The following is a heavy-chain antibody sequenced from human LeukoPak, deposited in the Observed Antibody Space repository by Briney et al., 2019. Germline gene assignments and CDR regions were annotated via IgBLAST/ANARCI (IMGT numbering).Heavy chain of an antibody. CDR3: ARSPEGYSSGWTLDY. V-gene: IGHV1-69*13. J-gene: IGHJ4*02. D-gene: IGHD6-19*01. CDR1: GGSFSSYA. CDR2: ITPMFGTA. Sequence: SVKVSCKASGGSFSSYAISWVRQAPGQGLEWMGGITPMFGTANYAQRFQGRVTITADESTSTAYMELSSLRSEDTAVYYCARSPEGYSSGWTLDYWGQGTLVTVSS.